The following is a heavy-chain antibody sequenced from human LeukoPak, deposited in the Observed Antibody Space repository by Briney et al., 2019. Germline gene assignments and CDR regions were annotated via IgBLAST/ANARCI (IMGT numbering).Heavy chain of an antibody. CDR1: GFTFSSYA. V-gene: IGHV3-23*01. CDR3: AKAPIRIAVAGSSFDY. J-gene: IGHJ4*02. CDR2: ISGSGGST. D-gene: IGHD6-19*01. Sequence: GGSLRLSCAASGFTFSSYAMSWVRQAPGKGLEWVSAISGSGGSTYYADSVKGRFTISRDNSKNTLYLQMNSLRAEDTAVYYCAKAPIRIAVAGSSFDYWGQGTLVTVSS.